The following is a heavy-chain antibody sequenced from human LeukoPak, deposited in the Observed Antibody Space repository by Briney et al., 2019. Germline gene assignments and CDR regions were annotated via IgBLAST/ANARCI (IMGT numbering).Heavy chain of an antibody. D-gene: IGHD4-17*01. CDR3: AKDATVTRVRPNWFDP. V-gene: IGHV3-23*01. CDR1: GFTFSSYA. Sequence: PGRSLRLSCAASGFTFSSYAMHWVRQAPGKGLEWVSAISGSGGSTYYADSVKGRFTISRDNSKNTLYLQMNSLRAEDAAVYYCAKDATVTRVRPNWFDPWGQGTLVTVSS. CDR2: ISGSGGST. J-gene: IGHJ5*02.